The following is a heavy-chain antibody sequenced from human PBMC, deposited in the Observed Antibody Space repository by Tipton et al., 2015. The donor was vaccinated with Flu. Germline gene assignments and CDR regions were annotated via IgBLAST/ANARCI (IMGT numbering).Heavy chain of an antibody. V-gene: IGHV4-34*01. CDR1: GDPIGSPYY. D-gene: IGHD3-10*01. Sequence: TLSLTCSVSGDPIGSPYYWSWIRQPPGRGLEWIGEINHSGSSNYNPSLKSRVTISVDTSKNQFSLKLTSVTAADTAVYYCARGLSGSGSYQRRYFDSWGQGTLVTVSS. J-gene: IGHJ4*02. CDR3: ARGLSGSGSYQRRYFDS. CDR2: INHSGSS.